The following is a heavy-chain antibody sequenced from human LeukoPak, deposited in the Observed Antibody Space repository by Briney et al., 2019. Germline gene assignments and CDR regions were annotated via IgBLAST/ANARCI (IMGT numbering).Heavy chain of an antibody. J-gene: IGHJ5*02. Sequence: GRSLRLSCAASGFTFSSYAMHWVRQAPGKGLEWVAVISYDGSNRYYADSVKGRFTISRDNSKNTAYLQMNSLKTEDTAVYYCTRPSVYGDPRGAFDPWGQGTLVTVSS. CDR1: GFTFSSYA. CDR3: TRPSVYGDPRGAFDP. D-gene: IGHD4-17*01. V-gene: IGHV3-30-3*01. CDR2: ISYDGSNR.